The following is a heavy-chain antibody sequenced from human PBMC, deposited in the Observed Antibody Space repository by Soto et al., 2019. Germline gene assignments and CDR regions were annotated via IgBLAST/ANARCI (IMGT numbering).Heavy chain of an antibody. CDR3: ARTLWFGDGMDV. CDR2: IYYSGST. D-gene: IGHD3-10*01. V-gene: IGHV4-59*01. J-gene: IGHJ6*02. Sequence: PSETLPLTCTVSGGSISSYYWSWIRQPPGKGLEWIGYIYYSGSTNYNPSLKSRVTISVDTSKNQFSLKLSSVTAADTAVYYCARTLWFGDGMDVWGQGTTVTVSS. CDR1: GGSISSYY.